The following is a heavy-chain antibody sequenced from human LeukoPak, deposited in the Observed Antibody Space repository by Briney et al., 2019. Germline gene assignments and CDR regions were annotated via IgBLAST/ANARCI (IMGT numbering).Heavy chain of an antibody. CDR3: AGTYYYTSGSYSNFDY. V-gene: IGHV4-39*07. CDR2: MYYSGST. CDR1: GVSISSSSYY. Sequence: SETLSLTCIVSGVSISSSSYYWGWIRQPPGKGLEWIGSMYYSGSTYYNPSLKSRVTISVDTSKNQFSLKLSSVTAADTAVYYCAGTYYYTSGSYSNFDYWGQGTLVTVSS. D-gene: IGHD3-10*01. J-gene: IGHJ4*02.